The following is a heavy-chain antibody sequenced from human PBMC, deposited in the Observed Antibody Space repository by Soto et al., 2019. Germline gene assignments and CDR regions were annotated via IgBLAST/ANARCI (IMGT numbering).Heavy chain of an antibody. CDR1: GFTFADAW. Sequence: GGSLRLSCAGSGFTFADAWMSWVRQTPGKGLEWVGRIKSKTDGGTTDFAAPVKGRFSISRDDSKKMVFLQMDSLKTEDTAVYYCTTDFGSTSYGFDYWGQGALVTVSS. CDR3: TTDFGSTSYGFDY. V-gene: IGHV3-15*01. CDR2: IKSKTDGGTT. J-gene: IGHJ4*02. D-gene: IGHD5-18*01.